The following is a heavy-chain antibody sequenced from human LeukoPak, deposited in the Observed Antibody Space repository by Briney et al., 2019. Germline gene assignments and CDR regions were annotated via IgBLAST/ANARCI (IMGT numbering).Heavy chain of an antibody. V-gene: IGHV5-51*01. CDR3: ARSDYYGSGSHYNENYYYAMDV. J-gene: IGHJ6*02. CDR1: GYRFSNYF. Sequence: GESLKISCQGSGYRFSNYFIAWVCQMPGKGLEWMGFISPGESDTTYSPSFQGQVTISADKSISTAYLQWSSLKASDTAMYYCARSDYYGSGSHYNENYYYAMDVWGQGTTVTVSS. D-gene: IGHD3-10*01. CDR2: ISPGESDT.